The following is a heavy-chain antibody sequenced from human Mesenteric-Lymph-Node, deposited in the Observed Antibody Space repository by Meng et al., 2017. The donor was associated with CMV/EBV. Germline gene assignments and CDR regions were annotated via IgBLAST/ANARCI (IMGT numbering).Heavy chain of an antibody. CDR1: GFTFSTYW. CDR3: ARPHYGSGRHFYYYGMDV. J-gene: IGHJ6*02. D-gene: IGHD3-10*01. CDR2: IKQDGSEK. V-gene: IGHV3-7*03. Sequence: GESLKISCAASGFTFSTYWMNWVRQAPGKGLEWVANIKQDGSEKYYVDSVKGRFTISRDNAKNSLYLQMDSLRAEDTALYHCARPHYGSGRHFYYYGMDVWGQGTTVTVSS.